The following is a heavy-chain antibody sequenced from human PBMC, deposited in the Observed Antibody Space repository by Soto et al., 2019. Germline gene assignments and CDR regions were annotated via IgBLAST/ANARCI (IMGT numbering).Heavy chain of an antibody. D-gene: IGHD3-3*01. CDR2: IYHSGST. CDR3: ARESHPTIFGVAYSCRGCGDYYMDV. J-gene: IGHJ6*03. Sequence: QVQLQESGPGLVKPSGTLSLTCAVSSGSISSSNWWSWVRQPPGKGLEWIGEIYHSGSTNYNPSLKSRVTISVDKSKNQFSLKLSSVTAADTAVYYCARESHPTIFGVAYSCRGCGDYYMDVWGKGTTVTVSS. CDR1: SGSISSSNW. V-gene: IGHV4-4*02.